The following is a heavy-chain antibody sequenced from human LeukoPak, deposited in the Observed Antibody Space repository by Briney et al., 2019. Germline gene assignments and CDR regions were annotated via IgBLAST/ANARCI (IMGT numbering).Heavy chain of an antibody. CDR2: ISGSGGST. CDR1: EFTFSSYA. Sequence: PGGSLGLSCAASEFTFSSYAMSWVRQAPGKGLEWVSAISGSGGSTYYADSVKGRFTISRDNSKNTLYLQMNSLRAEDTAVYYCAKARVVAAAGTFDYWGQGTLVTVPS. D-gene: IGHD6-13*01. V-gene: IGHV3-23*01. J-gene: IGHJ4*02. CDR3: AKARVVAAAGTFDY.